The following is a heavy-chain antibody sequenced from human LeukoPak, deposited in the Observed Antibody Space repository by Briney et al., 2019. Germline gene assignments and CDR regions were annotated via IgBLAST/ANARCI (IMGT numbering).Heavy chain of an antibody. D-gene: IGHD3-22*01. J-gene: IGHJ4*02. CDR3: ARAYYDSSGYYSANGY. V-gene: IGHV4-34*01. CDR1: GGSFSGYY. Sequence: SETLSLTCAVYGGSFSGYYWSWIRQPPGKGLEWIGEINHSGSTNYNPSLKSRVTISVDTSKNQFSLKLSSVTAADTAVYYCARAYYDSSGYYSANGYWGQGTLVTVSS. CDR2: INHSGST.